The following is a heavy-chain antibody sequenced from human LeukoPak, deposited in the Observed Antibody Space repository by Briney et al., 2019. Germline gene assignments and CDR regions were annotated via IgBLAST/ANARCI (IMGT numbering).Heavy chain of an antibody. CDR3: ARDPRRSSSYNLPFDY. Sequence: ASVTVSCTASGYTFTSYGISWVRQAPGQGLEWMGWISAYNGNTNYAQKLQGRVTMTTDTSTSTAYMELRSLRSDDTAVYYCARDPRRSSSYNLPFDYWGQGTLVTVSS. D-gene: IGHD6-13*01. J-gene: IGHJ4*02. CDR2: ISAYNGNT. V-gene: IGHV1-18*01. CDR1: GYTFTSYG.